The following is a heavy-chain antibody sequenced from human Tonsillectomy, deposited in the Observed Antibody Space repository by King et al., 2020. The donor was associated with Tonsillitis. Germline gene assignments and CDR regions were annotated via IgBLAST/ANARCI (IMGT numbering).Heavy chain of an antibody. Sequence: VQLVESGGGLVQPGGSLRLSWAASGFTFSSYAMLWVRRAPGKGLEWVSAISGWGGSTYYADSVKGRFTISRVNSKNTLYLQMNSLRAEDTAVYYCAKDRQSSGWYGPGDWGQGTLVTVSS. D-gene: IGHD6-19*01. J-gene: IGHJ4*02. CDR1: GFTFSSYA. CDR3: AKDRQSSGWYGPGD. CDR2: ISGWGGST. V-gene: IGHV3-23*04.